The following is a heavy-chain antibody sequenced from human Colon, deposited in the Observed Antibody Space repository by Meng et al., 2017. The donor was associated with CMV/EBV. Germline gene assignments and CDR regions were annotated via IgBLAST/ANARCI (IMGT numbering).Heavy chain of an antibody. CDR3: DGSDF. D-gene: IGHD5-24*01. Sequence: GSLRLSCEASGFAFSTFAMSWARQVPGKGLEWVSTISDSAHRTHYADSVRGRFTISRDNSKNTLYLQMNSLRAEDTAVYYCDGSDFWGQGTLVTVSS. J-gene: IGHJ4*02. CDR1: GFAFSTFA. V-gene: IGHV3-23*01. CDR2: ISDSAHRT.